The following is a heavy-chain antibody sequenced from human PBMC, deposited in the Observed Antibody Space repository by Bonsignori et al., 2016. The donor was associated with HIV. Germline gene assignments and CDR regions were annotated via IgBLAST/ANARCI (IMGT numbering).Heavy chain of an antibody. J-gene: IGHJ4*02. V-gene: IGHV4-39*02. D-gene: IGHD5-18*01. Sequence: QVQLQESGPGLVKPSETLSLTCTVSGDAIRKSNHFWGWIRQPPGKGLEWIGSIFYSGTTYNNPSLESRVAISVDTSMDSFSLSLTSVTAADTAVYYCARGTYTHLEFWGQGALVSIS. CDR1: GDAIRKSNHF. CDR2: IFYSGTT. CDR3: ARGTYTHLEF.